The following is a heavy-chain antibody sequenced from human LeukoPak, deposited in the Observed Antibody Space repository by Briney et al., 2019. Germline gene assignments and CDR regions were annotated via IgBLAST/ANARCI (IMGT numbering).Heavy chain of an antibody. V-gene: IGHV1-46*01. Sequence: GASVKVSCKASGYTFTSYYTHWVRQAPGQGLEWMGIINPSGGSTSYAQKFQGRVTMTRDTSTSTVYMELSSLRSEDTAVYYCARMLLGGSYFGGLYFDYWGQGTLVTVSS. CDR1: GYTFTSYY. CDR2: INPSGGST. J-gene: IGHJ4*02. CDR3: ARMLLGGSYFGGLYFDY. D-gene: IGHD1-26*01.